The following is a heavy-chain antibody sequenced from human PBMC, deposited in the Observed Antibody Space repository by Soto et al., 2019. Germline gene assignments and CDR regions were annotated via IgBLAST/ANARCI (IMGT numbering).Heavy chain of an antibody. CDR1: GFTFDDYA. CDR3: AKSPHDILIGSAFDY. CDR2: ISWNSGGI. V-gene: IGHV3-9*01. Sequence: PGGSLRLSCAASGFTFDDYAMHWVRQGPGKGLEWVSGISWNSGGIGYADSVKGRFTISRDNAKNSLYLQMDRLRPEDTAFYYCAKSPHDILIGSAFDYWDQGTLVTVSS. D-gene: IGHD3-9*01. J-gene: IGHJ4*02.